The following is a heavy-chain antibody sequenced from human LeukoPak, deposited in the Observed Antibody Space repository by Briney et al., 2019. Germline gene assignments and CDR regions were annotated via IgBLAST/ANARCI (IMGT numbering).Heavy chain of an antibody. V-gene: IGHV3-23*01. CDR1: GFTFSSYA. D-gene: IGHD3-22*01. Sequence: PGGSLRLSCAASGFTFSSYAMSWVRQAPGKGLEWVSAISGSGGSTYYADSVKGRFTISRDNSKNTLYLQMNSLRAEDTAVYYCASPQVVVVTPDDWFDPWGQGTLVTVSS. CDR3: ASPQVVVVTPDDWFDP. CDR2: ISGSGGST. J-gene: IGHJ5*02.